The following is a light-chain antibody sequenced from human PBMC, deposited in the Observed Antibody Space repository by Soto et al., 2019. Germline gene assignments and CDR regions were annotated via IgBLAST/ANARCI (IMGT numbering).Light chain of an antibody. CDR1: QSISRN. Sequence: EIVTTQSPATLSVSPGERATLSCRASQSISRNLAWYQQKPGQSPRLLIFGASTRATGIPARFSGSGSGTEFTLTISRLQSEDFAVYYCQQYDNWPPFTFGPGTKVDIK. CDR2: GAS. CDR3: QQYDNWPPFT. J-gene: IGKJ3*01. V-gene: IGKV3-15*01.